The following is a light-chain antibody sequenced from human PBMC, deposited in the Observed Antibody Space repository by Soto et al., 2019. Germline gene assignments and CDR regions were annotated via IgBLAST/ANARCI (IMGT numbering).Light chain of an antibody. CDR1: QSVTSY. CDR2: ASS. CDR3: QQYSTSQT. Sequence: EIVLTQSPGTLSLPPGERATLSCRASQSVTSYLAWYQQKPGQAPRLLIYASSTRATGIPDRFSGGGSGTDFTLTISRLEPEDFAVYYCQQYSTSQTFGQGTMLEI. J-gene: IGKJ1*01. V-gene: IGKV3-20*01.